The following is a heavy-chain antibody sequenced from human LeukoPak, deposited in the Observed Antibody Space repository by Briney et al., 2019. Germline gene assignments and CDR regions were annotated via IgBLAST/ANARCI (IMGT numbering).Heavy chain of an antibody. Sequence: ASVKVSCKASGYTFTSYGISWVRQAPGQGLEWMGWISAYNGNTNYAQKLQGRVTMTTDTSTSTAYMELRSLRSDDTAVYYCARGCFVYCSSTSCYACFDYWGQGTLVTVSS. V-gene: IGHV1-18*01. J-gene: IGHJ4*02. D-gene: IGHD2-2*01. CDR2: ISAYNGNT. CDR3: ARGCFVYCSSTSCYACFDY. CDR1: GYTFTSYG.